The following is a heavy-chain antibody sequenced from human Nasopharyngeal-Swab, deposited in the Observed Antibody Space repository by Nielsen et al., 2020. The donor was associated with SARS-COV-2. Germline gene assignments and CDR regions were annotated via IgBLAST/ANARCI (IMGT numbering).Heavy chain of an antibody. CDR3: AKERVQRAYSSGWYDYYYGMDV. J-gene: IGHJ6*02. Sequence: GGSLRLSCAASGFTFSSYGMHWVRQAPGKGLEWVTVISYDGSNKYYADSVKGRFTISRDNSKNTLYLQMNSLRAEDTAVYYCAKERVQRAYSSGWYDYYYGMDVWGQGTTVTVSS. D-gene: IGHD6-19*01. CDR2: ISYDGSNK. V-gene: IGHV3-30*18. CDR1: GFTFSSYG.